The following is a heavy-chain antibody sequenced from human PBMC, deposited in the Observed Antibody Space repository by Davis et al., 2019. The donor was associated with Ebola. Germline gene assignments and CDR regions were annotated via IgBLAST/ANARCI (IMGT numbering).Heavy chain of an antibody. D-gene: IGHD2-21*02. CDR1: GFTFSSYS. J-gene: IGHJ6*02. Sequence: ESLKISCAASGFTFSSYSMNWVRQAPGKGLEWVSSISSSSSYIYYADSVKGRFTISRDNAKNSLYLQMNSLRVEDTAVYYCAREYYGGDCYSGPGVGMDVWGQGTTVTVSS. CDR3: AREYYGGDCYSGPGVGMDV. V-gene: IGHV3-21*01. CDR2: ISSSSSYI.